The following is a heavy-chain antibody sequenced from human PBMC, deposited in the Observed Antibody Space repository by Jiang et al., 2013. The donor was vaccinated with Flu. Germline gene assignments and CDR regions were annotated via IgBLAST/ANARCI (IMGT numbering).Heavy chain of an antibody. D-gene: IGHD3-22*01. CDR3: ARNYYDRNSYYRFDY. J-gene: IGHJ4*02. CDR1: GFSLSTSGVG. CDR2: IYWDDDK. Sequence: KPTQTLTLTCTFSGFSLSTSGVGVGWIRQPPGKALEWLALIYWDDDKRYRPSLKSRLTIIKDTSKNQVVLTMTNMDPVDTATYYCARNYYDRNSYYRFDYWGQGTLVTVSS. V-gene: IGHV2-5*02.